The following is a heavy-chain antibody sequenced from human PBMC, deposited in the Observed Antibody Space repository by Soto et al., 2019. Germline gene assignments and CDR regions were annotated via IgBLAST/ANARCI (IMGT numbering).Heavy chain of an antibody. J-gene: IGHJ4*02. D-gene: IGHD1-20*01. Sequence: GGSLRLSCAASGFTFSSYAMHWVRQAPGKGLEWVAVISYDGSNKYYADSVKGRFTISRDNSKNTLYLQMNSLRAEDTAVYYCAKDPRRHNRDYWGQGTLVTVSS. CDR3: AKDPRRHNRDY. V-gene: IGHV3-30-3*01. CDR1: GFTFSSYA. CDR2: ISYDGSNK.